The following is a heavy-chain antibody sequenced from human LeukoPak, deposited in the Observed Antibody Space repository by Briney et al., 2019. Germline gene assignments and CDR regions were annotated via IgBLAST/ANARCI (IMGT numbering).Heavy chain of an antibody. D-gene: IGHD4-17*01. Sequence: GASVKVSCKASGGTFSSYAISWVRQAPGQGLEWMGRIIPILGIANYAQKFQGRVTITADKSTSTAYMELSSLRSEGTAVYYCARVWPPDDYGDLSGLWYFDLWGRGTLVTVSS. J-gene: IGHJ2*01. CDR2: IIPILGIA. CDR1: GGTFSSYA. CDR3: ARVWPPDDYGDLSGLWYFDL. V-gene: IGHV1-69*04.